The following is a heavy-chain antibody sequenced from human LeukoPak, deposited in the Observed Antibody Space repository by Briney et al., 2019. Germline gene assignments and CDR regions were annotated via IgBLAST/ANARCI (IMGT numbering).Heavy chain of an antibody. J-gene: IGHJ1*01. CDR3: ARGSTIFGFQH. V-gene: IGHV4-59*01. CDR1: GFTFDDYG. Sequence: GSLRLSCAASGFTFDDYGMSWIRQPPGKGLEWIAYIYYSGNTKYNPFLKSRVTISVDTSKTQFSLKLSSVTAADTAVYFCARGSTIFGFQHWGQGTLVTVSS. D-gene: IGHD3-3*01. CDR2: IYYSGNT.